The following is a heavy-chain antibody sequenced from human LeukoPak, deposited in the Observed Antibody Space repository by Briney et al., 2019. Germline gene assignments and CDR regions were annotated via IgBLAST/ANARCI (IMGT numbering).Heavy chain of an antibody. V-gene: IGHV4-34*01. J-gene: IGHJ4*02. CDR3: ARGQKYTSGYTVTELGSRYFDY. CDR1: GESFSGYY. Sequence: SETLSLTCAVYGESFSGYYWSWIRQPPGKGLEWIGEVNRSRSTNYNPSLKSRVTISVDTSKNQFSLKLTSVTAADTAVYYCARGQKYTSGYTVTELGSRYFDYWGQGTLVTVSS. D-gene: IGHD5-18*01. CDR2: VNRSRST.